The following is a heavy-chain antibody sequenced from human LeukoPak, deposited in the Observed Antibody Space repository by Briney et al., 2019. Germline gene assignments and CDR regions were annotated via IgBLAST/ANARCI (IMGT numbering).Heavy chain of an antibody. CDR1: GYSFTSYW. V-gene: IGHV5-51*01. D-gene: IGHD6-19*01. CDR3: ARGPNSSGWYRTGDYFDY. CDR2: IYPGDSDT. Sequence: GESLKISCKGSGYSFTSYWIGWVRQMPGKGLEWMGIIYPGDSDTRYSPSFQGQVTISADKSISTAYLQWSSLKASDTAMYYCARGPNSSGWYRTGDYFDYWGQGTLVTVSS. J-gene: IGHJ4*02.